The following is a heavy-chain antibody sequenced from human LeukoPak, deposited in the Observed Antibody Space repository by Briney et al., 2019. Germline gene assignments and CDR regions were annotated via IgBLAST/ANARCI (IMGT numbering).Heavy chain of an antibody. Sequence: PSETLSLTCTVSGGSISSSSYYWGWIRQPPGKGLEWIGSIYYSGSIYYNPSLKSRVTISVDTSKNQFSLKLSSVTAADTAVYYCARVKGITMVRGVKLFDYWGQGTLVTVSS. J-gene: IGHJ4*02. D-gene: IGHD3-10*01. CDR3: ARVKGITMVRGVKLFDY. CDR2: IYYSGSI. V-gene: IGHV4-39*01. CDR1: GGSISSSSYY.